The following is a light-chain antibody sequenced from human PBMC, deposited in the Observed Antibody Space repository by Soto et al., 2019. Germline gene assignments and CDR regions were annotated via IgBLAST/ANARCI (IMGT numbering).Light chain of an antibody. CDR1: SSDIGGYNY. CDR2: EVS. V-gene: IGLV2-14*01. J-gene: IGLJ2*01. CDR3: QSYDPTLNVV. Sequence: QSALTQPASVSGSPGQSVTISCTGTSSDIGGYNYVSWYQHHPGKAPKLMIYEVSTRPSGVSNRFSGSKSGYTASLTISGLQAEDEADYYCQSYDPTLNVVFGGGTKLTVL.